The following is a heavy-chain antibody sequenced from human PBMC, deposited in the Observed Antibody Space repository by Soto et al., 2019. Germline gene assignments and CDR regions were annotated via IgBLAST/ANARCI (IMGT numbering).Heavy chain of an antibody. D-gene: IGHD2-15*01. CDR3: ARDSPGVVESYGMDV. J-gene: IGHJ6*02. CDR1: GFTFSSYG. CDR2: IWYDGSNK. V-gene: IGHV3-33*01. Sequence: GGSLRLSCAASGFTFSSYGMHWVRQAPGKGLEWVAVIWYDGSNKYYADSVKGRFTISRDNSKNTLYLQMNSLRAEDTAVYYCARDSPGVVESYGMDVWGQGTTVTVSS.